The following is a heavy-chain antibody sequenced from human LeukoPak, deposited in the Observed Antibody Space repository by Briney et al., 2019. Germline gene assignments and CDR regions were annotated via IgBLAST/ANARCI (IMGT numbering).Heavy chain of an antibody. CDR3: AREFVGYYYGSGSYDLDY. CDR2: ISSSSSTI. D-gene: IGHD3-10*01. CDR1: GFTFSNAW. J-gene: IGHJ4*02. Sequence: GGSLRLSCAASGFTFSNAWMTWVRQAPGKGLEWVSYISSSSSTIYYADSVKGRFTISRDNAKNSLYLQMNSLRAEDTAVYYCAREFVGYYYGSGSYDLDYWGQGTLVTVSS. V-gene: IGHV3-48*01.